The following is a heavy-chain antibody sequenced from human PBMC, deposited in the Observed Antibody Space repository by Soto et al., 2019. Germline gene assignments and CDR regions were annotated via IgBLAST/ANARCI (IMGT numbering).Heavy chain of an antibody. D-gene: IGHD6-19*01. CDR3: AKDYDSSCWNWFDP. CDR2: IPNDGSYK. V-gene: IGHV3-30*18. J-gene: IGHJ5*02. Sequence: QVQLVESGGGVVQPGRSLRLSCEASGFTFRNYGMHWVRQAPGKGLEWVAVIPNDGSYKYYAESVKGRFTVSRDNSKNTLYLQMNSLRAEDTAVYFCAKDYDSSCWNWFDPWGQGTLVTVSS. CDR1: GFTFRNYG.